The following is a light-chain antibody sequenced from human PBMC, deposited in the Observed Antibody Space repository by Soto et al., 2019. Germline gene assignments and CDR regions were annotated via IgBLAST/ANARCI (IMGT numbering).Light chain of an antibody. V-gene: IGKV3-20*01. CDR1: QSVTSNY. J-gene: IGKJ1*01. CDR2: GAS. Sequence: EIVLTQSPDTLSLSPGERATLSCRASQSVTSNYLAWYQQKPGQAPRLLIYGASSRATGIPDRFSGSGSGTDFTLTISRLATEDFAVYYCQQYGGSPRTFGQGTKLEIK. CDR3: QQYGGSPRT.